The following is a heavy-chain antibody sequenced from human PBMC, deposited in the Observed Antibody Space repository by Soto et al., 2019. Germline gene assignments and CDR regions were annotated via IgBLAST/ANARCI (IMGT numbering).Heavy chain of an antibody. V-gene: IGHV1-69*13. CDR1: GGTFSSYA. CDR3: ARGDRGGYALKFDP. J-gene: IGHJ5*02. CDR2: IIPIFGTA. D-gene: IGHD5-12*01. Sequence: GASVKVSCKASGGTFSSYAISWVRQAPGQGLEWMGGIIPIFGTANYAQKFQGRVTITAGESTSTAYMELSSLRSEDTAVYYCARGDRGGYALKFDPWGQGTLVTVSS.